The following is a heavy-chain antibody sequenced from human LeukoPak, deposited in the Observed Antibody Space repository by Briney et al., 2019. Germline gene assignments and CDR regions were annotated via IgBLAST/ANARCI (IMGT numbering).Heavy chain of an antibody. CDR1: GGSISSHY. J-gene: IGHJ2*01. V-gene: IGHV4-59*08. Sequence: PSETLSLTCTVSGGSISSHYWSWIRQPPGKGLEWIGYIYYSGITNYNPSLKSRVTISVDTSKNQFSLKLSSVTAADTAVYYCARSPRDYYDSSGYPRYWYFDLWGRGTLVTVSS. CDR3: ARSPRDYYDSSGYPRYWYFDL. D-gene: IGHD3-22*01. CDR2: IYYSGIT.